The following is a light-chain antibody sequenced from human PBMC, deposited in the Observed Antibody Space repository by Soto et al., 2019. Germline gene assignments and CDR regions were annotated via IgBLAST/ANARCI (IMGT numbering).Light chain of an antibody. CDR1: SGHSTYA. V-gene: IGLV4-69*01. CDR3: QTWGTGLHVV. Sequence: QPVLTQSPSASASLGASVKLTCTLSSGHSTYAIAWHQQQPEKGPRYLMKLNSDGSHSKGDGIPDRFSGSSSGAERYLTISSLQSEDEADYYGQTWGTGLHVVFGGGTKLTVL. J-gene: IGLJ2*01. CDR2: LNSDGSH.